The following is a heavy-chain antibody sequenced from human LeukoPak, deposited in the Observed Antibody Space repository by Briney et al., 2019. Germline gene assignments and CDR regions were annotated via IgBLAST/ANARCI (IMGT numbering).Heavy chain of an antibody. Sequence: AGGSLRLSCAASGLTFSTYGMSWVRQAPGKGLEWVSAISGSGASTYYADSVKGRFTISRDNSKNTLYLQMNSLRAEDTAVYYCVRSKVVWFDPWGQGTLVTVSS. V-gene: IGHV3-23*01. CDR3: VRSKVVWFDP. J-gene: IGHJ5*02. CDR1: GLTFSTYG. CDR2: ISGSGAST.